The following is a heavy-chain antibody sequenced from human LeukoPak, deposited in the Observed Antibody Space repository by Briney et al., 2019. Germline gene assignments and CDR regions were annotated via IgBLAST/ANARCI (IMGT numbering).Heavy chain of an antibody. D-gene: IGHD7-27*01. V-gene: IGHV4-38-2*02. CDR1: GYSISSGYY. J-gene: IGHJ6*03. Sequence: SVTLSLTCSVSGYSISSGYYWGWIRQPPGKGLEWIGSIYHSGHTNYNPSLKSRVTISVDTSKNQFSLKLTSVTAADTAVYYCARDLPRLLGPIGDPYYYMDVWGTGTTVTVSS. CDR2: IYHSGHT. CDR3: ARDLPRLLGPIGDPYYYMDV.